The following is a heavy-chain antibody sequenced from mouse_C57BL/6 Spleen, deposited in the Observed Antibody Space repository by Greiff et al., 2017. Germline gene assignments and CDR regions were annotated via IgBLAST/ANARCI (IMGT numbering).Heavy chain of an antibody. CDR3: TRDGNYYGSSYTTPFAY. D-gene: IGHD1-1*01. J-gene: IGHJ3*01. CDR1: GFTFSSYA. Sequence: EVQVVESGEGLVKPGGSLKLSCAASGFTFSSYAMSWVRQTPEKRLEWVAYISSGGDYIYYADTVKGRFTISRDNARNTLYLQMSSLKSEDTAMYYCTRDGNYYGSSYTTPFAYWGQGTLVTVSA. CDR2: ISSGGDYI. V-gene: IGHV5-9-1*02.